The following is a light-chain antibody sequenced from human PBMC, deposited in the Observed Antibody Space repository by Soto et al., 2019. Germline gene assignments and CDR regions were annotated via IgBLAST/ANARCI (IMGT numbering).Light chain of an antibody. CDR2: GAS. CDR1: QSVSLNY. Sequence: EIVLTQSPGTLSLSPGERATLSCRASQSVSLNYLAWYQQKPGQTPRLLISGASSRATGIPDRFSAGGSGTDFTLIITRLEPEDFAVYFRQQYGSSPYTFGQGTKLEIK. CDR3: QQYGSSPYT. J-gene: IGKJ2*01. V-gene: IGKV3-20*01.